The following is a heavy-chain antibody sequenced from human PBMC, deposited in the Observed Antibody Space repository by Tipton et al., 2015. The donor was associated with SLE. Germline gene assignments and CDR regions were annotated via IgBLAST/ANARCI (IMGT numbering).Heavy chain of an antibody. D-gene: IGHD3-10*01. CDR1: GGSISDYY. Sequence: TLSLTCTVSGGSISDYYWSWIRQPPGKGLEWIGYIYSSGSTNYNPSLKSRVTISLDTSKNQFSLKLSSVTAADTAVYYCARDSGSLDSWGQGILVTVSS. V-gene: IGHV4-4*09. CDR2: IYSSGST. J-gene: IGHJ5*01. CDR3: ARDSGSLDS.